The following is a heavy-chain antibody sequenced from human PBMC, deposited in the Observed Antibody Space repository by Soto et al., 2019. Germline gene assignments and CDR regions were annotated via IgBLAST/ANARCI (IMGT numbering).Heavy chain of an antibody. CDR2: IYWGDDK. J-gene: IGHJ4*02. V-gene: IGHV2-5*02. CDR1: GFSLSNIGAG. Sequence: QITVKESSPTLVKPTQTLTLTCTFSGFSLSNIGAGVGWIRQPPGKALEWLALIYWGDDKRYNSSLKTRLTITKYTSKNQVVLTVANMDPADTGTYYCAYTAYANGWQIIEYWGQGTLVTVSS. D-gene: IGHD2-2*01. CDR3: AYTAYANGWQIIEY.